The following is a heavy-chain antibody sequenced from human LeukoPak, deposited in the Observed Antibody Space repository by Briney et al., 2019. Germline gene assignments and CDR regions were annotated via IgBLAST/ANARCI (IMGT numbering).Heavy chain of an antibody. Sequence: SETLSLTCTVSSGSIRDSNYYWGWIRQSPGKGLEWIGYIYYTGSTSYNPSLKSRVTISADTSKNEFSLKLNSVTAADTAVYYCASRKLGNDYWGQGTLVTVSS. V-gene: IGHV4-61*05. CDR1: SGSIRDSNYY. J-gene: IGHJ4*02. D-gene: IGHD7-27*01. CDR3: ASRKLGNDY. CDR2: IYYTGST.